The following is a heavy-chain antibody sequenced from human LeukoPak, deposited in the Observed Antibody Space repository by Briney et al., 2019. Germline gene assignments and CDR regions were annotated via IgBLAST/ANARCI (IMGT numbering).Heavy chain of an antibody. Sequence: ASVKVSCKASGYTFTSYYMHWVRQAPGQGLEWMGWINPNSGGTNYAQKFQGRVTMTRDTSISTAYMELSRLRSDDTAVYYCARATAVADPLYYWGQGTLVTVSS. V-gene: IGHV1-2*02. CDR3: ARATAVADPLYY. D-gene: IGHD6-19*01. J-gene: IGHJ4*02. CDR2: INPNSGGT. CDR1: GYTFTSYY.